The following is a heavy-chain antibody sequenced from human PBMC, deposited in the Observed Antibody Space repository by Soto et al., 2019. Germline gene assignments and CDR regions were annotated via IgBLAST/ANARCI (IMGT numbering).Heavy chain of an antibody. CDR2: ISSSSHRL. V-gene: IGHV3-48*01. CDR1: GFTFSSYS. D-gene: IGHD3-10*01. Sequence: PGGSLRLSCAASGFTFSSYSMNWVRQGPGKGLEWVSYISSSSHRLYYAESVKGRFTISRDNAKNSLYLQMNSLRAEDTAVYYCAKDLPRITMVRGPYHGMDVWGQGTTVTVSS. CDR3: AKDLPRITMVRGPYHGMDV. J-gene: IGHJ6*02.